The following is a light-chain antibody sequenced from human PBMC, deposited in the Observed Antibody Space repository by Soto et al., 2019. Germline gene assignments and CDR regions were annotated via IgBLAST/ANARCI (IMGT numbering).Light chain of an antibody. V-gene: IGKV2-28*01. CDR2: LGS. Sequence: EIVLPQSPLSLPVTPGEPASISCRSSQNLLHSNGYNYLNWYLQKPGQSPQLLIYLGSNRASGVPDRFSGSGSGTDFPLTINRVEAEDVGLYFCAQGLATPFTFGGGTKVEIK. CDR3: AQGLATPFT. CDR1: QNLLHSNGYNY. J-gene: IGKJ4*01.